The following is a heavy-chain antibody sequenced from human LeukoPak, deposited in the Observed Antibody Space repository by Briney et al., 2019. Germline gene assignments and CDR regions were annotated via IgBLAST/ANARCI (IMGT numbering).Heavy chain of an antibody. D-gene: IGHD2-2*02. CDR1: GFTFSSYS. CDR2: ISSSSSTI. J-gene: IGHJ4*02. CDR3: ARGGRYRSSTSCYTRPFDY. Sequence: GGSLRLSCAASGFTFSSYSMNWVRQAPGKGLEWVSYISSSSSTIYYADSVKGRFTISRDNAKNSLYLQMNSLRDEDTAVYYCARGGRYRSSTSCYTRPFDYWGQGTLVTVSS. V-gene: IGHV3-48*02.